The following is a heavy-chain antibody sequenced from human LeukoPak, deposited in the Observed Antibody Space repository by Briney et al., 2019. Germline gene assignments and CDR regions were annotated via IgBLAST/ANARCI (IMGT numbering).Heavy chain of an antibody. V-gene: IGHV3-23*01. CDR1: GFTFGNYA. Sequence: PGGSLRLSCAASGFTFGNYAMAWVRQSPGKGLEWVSCITDIGKNTYHTDSVKGRFTISRDNSKNTLSLQMNSLRVEDTAVYYCANATQRYCTGGTCYPLDYWGQGTLVTVSS. CDR2: ITDIGKNT. J-gene: IGHJ4*02. CDR3: ANATQRYCTGGTCYPLDY. D-gene: IGHD2-8*02.